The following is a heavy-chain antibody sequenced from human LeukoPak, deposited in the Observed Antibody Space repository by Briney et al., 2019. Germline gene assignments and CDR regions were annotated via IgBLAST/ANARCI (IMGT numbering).Heavy chain of an antibody. CDR1: GFTFSSYS. Sequence: PGGSLRLSCAASGFTFSSYSTNWVRQAPGKGLEWVSSISSSSSYIYYADSVKGRFTISRDNAKNSLYLQMNSLRAEDTAVYYCARGFYDFSYYFDYWGQGTLVTVSS. J-gene: IGHJ4*02. D-gene: IGHD5/OR15-5a*01. V-gene: IGHV3-21*01. CDR3: ARGFYDFSYYFDY. CDR2: ISSSSSYI.